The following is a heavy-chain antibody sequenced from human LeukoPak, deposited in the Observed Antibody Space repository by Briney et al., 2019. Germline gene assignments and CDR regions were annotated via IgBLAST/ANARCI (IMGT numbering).Heavy chain of an antibody. CDR3: ARDLGYSYGYFDF. Sequence: PSETLSLTCIVSGDFISSNYWSWIRQPAGNGLEWIGRIYASGSTNYNPSLKSRVTMSIDTSKNQFSLKLSSVTAADTAVYYCARDLGYSYGYFDFWGQGTLVTASS. D-gene: IGHD5-18*01. CDR1: GDFISSNY. J-gene: IGHJ4*02. V-gene: IGHV4-4*07. CDR2: IYASGST.